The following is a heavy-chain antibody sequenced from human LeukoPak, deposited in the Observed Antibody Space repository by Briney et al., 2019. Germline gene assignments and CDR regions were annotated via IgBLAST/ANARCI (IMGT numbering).Heavy chain of an antibody. CDR2: IYYGGTT. V-gene: IGHV4-59*01. J-gene: IGHJ5*02. D-gene: IGHD2/OR15-2a*01. Sequence: PSEPLSLTCTVSGGSISNYYWSWIRQPPGKGLEWIGYIYYGGTTDYNPSLKSRVTISVDTSKNQFSLTVRSVTAADTAVYYCASGYQIVSWGQGTLVSVSS. CDR1: GGSISNYY. CDR3: ASGYQIVS.